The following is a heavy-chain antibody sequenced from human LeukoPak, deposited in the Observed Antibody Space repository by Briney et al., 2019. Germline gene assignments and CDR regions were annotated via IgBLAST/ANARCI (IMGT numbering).Heavy chain of an antibody. CDR3: ATIYGDYSDFDS. Sequence: PSETLSLTCAVYGASFSGSYWSWIRQPPGKGLEWIGEITHNGRINHNPSLRSRVSISADRSMNQFSLKMTSMTAADTAVYYCATIYGDYSDFDSWGQGTLVTVSS. D-gene: IGHD4-17*01. V-gene: IGHV4-34*01. CDR2: ITHNGRI. J-gene: IGHJ4*02. CDR1: GASFSGSY.